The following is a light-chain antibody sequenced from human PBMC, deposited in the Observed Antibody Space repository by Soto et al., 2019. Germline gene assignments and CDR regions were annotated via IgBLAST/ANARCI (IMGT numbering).Light chain of an antibody. CDR2: GAS. CDR1: RSVSSNF. J-gene: IGKJ1*01. Sequence: EIVLTQSPGTLSSSPGERATLSCRASRSVSSNFFAWYQQKPGQAPRLLIYGASIRAADIPDRVSGSGSGTDFSLTISRLEPEDFAVYYCQQYSSAPKTFGQGTKVEIK. V-gene: IGKV3-20*01. CDR3: QQYSSAPKT.